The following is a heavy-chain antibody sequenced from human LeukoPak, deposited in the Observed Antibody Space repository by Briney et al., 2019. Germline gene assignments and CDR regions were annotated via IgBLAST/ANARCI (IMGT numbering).Heavy chain of an antibody. CDR2: ISGSGGST. V-gene: IGHV3-23*01. D-gene: IGHD6-19*01. J-gene: IGHJ4*02. Sequence: GGSLRLSCAASGFTFSSYVMSWVRQAPGKGLGWVSTISGSGGSTYYADSVKGQFTISRDNSKNTLYLQMNSLRAEDTAVYYCARLTSHSFDYWGQGTLVTVSS. CDR3: ARLTSHSFDY. CDR1: GFTFSSYV.